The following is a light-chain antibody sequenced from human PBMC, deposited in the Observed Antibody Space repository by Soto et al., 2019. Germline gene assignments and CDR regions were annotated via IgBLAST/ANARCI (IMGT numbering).Light chain of an antibody. V-gene: IGKV1-39*01. CDR2: AAS. CDR1: QSISSY. J-gene: IGKJ4*01. CDR3: QQSYSLPLT. Sequence: DIQMTQSPSSLSASVGDRVTITCRASQSISSYLNWYQQKPGKAPKLLIYAASSLESGVPSRFSGSGSGTDFTLNVSSLQPEDCATYYCQQSYSLPLTFGGGTKVEIK.